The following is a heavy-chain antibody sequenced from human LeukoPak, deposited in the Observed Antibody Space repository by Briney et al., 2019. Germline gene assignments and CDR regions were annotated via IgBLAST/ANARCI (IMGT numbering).Heavy chain of an antibody. Sequence: SVKVSCKASGGTFNSYAISWVRQAPGQGLECMGRIIPTLGIANYAQKFQGRVTIIADKSTSTAYMELSSLRSEDTAVYFCARDESNGMDVWSQGTTVTVSS. CDR1: GGTFNSYA. CDR3: ARDESNGMDV. J-gene: IGHJ6*02. V-gene: IGHV1-69*04. CDR2: IIPTLGIA.